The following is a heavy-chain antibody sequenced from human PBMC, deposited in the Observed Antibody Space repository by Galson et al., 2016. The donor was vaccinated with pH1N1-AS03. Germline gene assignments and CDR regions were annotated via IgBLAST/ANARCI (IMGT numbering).Heavy chain of an antibody. CDR1: GFTFSDYA. V-gene: IGHV3-23*01. CDR2: ISGTGGSP. CDR3: ATNALKVRVDY. J-gene: IGHJ4*02. D-gene: IGHD1-1*01. Sequence: SLRLSCAVPGFTFSDYAMGWVRQAPGKGLEWLAEISGTGGSPFYADSVKGRVTISRDNSKNTVYLQMTSLRAEDTAVYYCATNALKVRVDYWGQGTLVTVSS.